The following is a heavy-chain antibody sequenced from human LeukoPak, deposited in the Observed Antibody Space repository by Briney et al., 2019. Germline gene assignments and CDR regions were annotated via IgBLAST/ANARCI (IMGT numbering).Heavy chain of an antibody. J-gene: IGHJ4*02. D-gene: IGHD1-26*01. V-gene: IGHV3-21*01. CDR2: ISSSSSYI. CDR1: GFTFSSYS. CDR3: ARVNILAGALDY. Sequence: GGSLRLSCAASGFTFSSYSMNWVRQAPGKGLEWVSSISSSSSYIYYADSVKGRFTISRDNAKNSMYLQMNSLRAEDTAVYYCARVNILAGALDYWGQGTLVTVSS.